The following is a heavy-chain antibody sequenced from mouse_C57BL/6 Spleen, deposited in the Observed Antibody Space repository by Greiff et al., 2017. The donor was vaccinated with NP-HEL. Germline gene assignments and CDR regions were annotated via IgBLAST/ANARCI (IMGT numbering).Heavy chain of an antibody. V-gene: IGHV1-50*01. J-gene: IGHJ1*03. CDR3: ARWLRRYFDV. CDR1: GYTFTSYW. D-gene: IGHD2-2*01. CDR2: IDPSDSYT. Sequence: QVQLQQPGAELVKPGASVKLSCKASGYTFTSYWMQWVKQRPGQGLEWIGEIDPSDSYTNYNQKFKGKATLTVEPSSSTAYMQLSSLTSEDSAVYYCARWLRRYFDVWGTGTTVTVSS.